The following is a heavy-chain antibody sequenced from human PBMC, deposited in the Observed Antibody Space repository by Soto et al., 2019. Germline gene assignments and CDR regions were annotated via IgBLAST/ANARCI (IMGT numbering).Heavy chain of an antibody. J-gene: IGHJ6*02. V-gene: IGHV1-8*01. Sequence: VQLVQSGAEVKKPGASVKVSCKVSGYTFTSFDINWVRQATGQGLEWMGWMNPSTGATGYAEKFQGRVTMTRDTSISTAYMELSGLRPEDTAEYFCARASYGSGSYYLPDMDVWGQGTTVTVSS. CDR2: MNPSTGAT. CDR3: ARASYGSGSYYLPDMDV. CDR1: GYTFTSFD. D-gene: IGHD3-10*01.